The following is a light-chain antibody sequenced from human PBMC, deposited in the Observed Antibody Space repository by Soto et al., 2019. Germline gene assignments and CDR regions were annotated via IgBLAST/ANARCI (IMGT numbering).Light chain of an antibody. CDR2: GAS. CDR1: QSVSSSY. CDR3: HQYDSSPLT. J-gene: IGKJ4*01. Sequence: EIVLPQSPGTLSLSPGERATLSCRASQSVSSSYLAWYQQKPGQAPRLLIYGASSRATGIPDRFSGSGSGTDFTLTISRLETEDFAVYYGHQYDSSPLTFGGGTKVEIK. V-gene: IGKV3-20*01.